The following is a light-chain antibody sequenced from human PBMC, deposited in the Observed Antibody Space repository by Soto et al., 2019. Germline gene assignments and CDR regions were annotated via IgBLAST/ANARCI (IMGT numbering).Light chain of an antibody. CDR3: QQYGKAPYT. Sequence: EIVLTQSPGTLSLSPGERATLSCRASQSVSSSYLAWYQQKPGQAPRLLIYGASSRATGIPDRFSGSGSGKDFTVTISRLEPEEFAVYYCQQYGKAPYTFGQGTKLEIK. V-gene: IGKV3-20*01. CDR1: QSVSSSY. CDR2: GAS. J-gene: IGKJ2*01.